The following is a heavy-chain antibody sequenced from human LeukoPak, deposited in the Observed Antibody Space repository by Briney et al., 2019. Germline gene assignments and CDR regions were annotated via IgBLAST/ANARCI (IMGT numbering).Heavy chain of an antibody. J-gene: IGHJ5*02. Sequence: SETLSLTCPVSGDSISGSNYHWGWIPQPPGKALEWLGTVHHTGWAFYNPSLRGRTTVSVDTSQNQFSLTLTPLTTPDTAGKYCAREPDAWGQGALVTVSS. CDR3: AREPDA. CDR2: VHHTGWA. CDR1: GDSISGSNYH. V-gene: IGHV4-39*07.